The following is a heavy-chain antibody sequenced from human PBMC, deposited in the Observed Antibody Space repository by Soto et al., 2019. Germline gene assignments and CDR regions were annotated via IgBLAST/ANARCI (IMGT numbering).Heavy chain of an antibody. D-gene: IGHD2-15*01. CDR2: ISTAGDT. CDR1: GFTFSGFD. CDR3: ARGQEVGAHFFDS. V-gene: IGHV3-13*01. J-gene: IGHJ4*02. Sequence: GGSLRLSCEASGFTFSGFDMHWVRQPTGKGLEWVSTISTAGDTYYAVSVKSRFTITRDNDNNSLFIQMNSLRAGDAAVYFGARGQEVGAHFFDSWGQGTQVTVSS.